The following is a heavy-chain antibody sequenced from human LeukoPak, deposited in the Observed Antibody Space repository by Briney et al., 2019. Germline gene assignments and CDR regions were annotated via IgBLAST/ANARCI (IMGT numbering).Heavy chain of an antibody. CDR3: ARDFSSGSI. J-gene: IGHJ3*02. CDR2: ITPSGSYI. D-gene: IGHD6-25*01. Sequence: GGSLRLSCAASGFTFSDYYMSWVRQAPGKGLEWVSSITPSGSYIYYATSVKGRFTISRDNAKNSLYLQMNSLRAEDTAVYYCARDFSSGSIWGQGTMVTVSS. V-gene: IGHV3-11*04. CDR1: GFTFSDYY.